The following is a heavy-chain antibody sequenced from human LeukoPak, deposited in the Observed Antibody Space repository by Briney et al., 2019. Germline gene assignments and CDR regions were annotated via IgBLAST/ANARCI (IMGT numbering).Heavy chain of an antibody. CDR1: GFIFRSYA. Sequence: PGGSLRLSCATSGFIFRSYAMTWVRQAPGKGLEWVSTIGGSGFSTYYADSVKGRFTISRDNSKNTLYLQMSSLRAGDAAVYYCAKPAVGSGGSCYRAYYFDYWGQGTLVTVSS. D-gene: IGHD2-15*01. CDR2: IGGSGFST. CDR3: AKPAVGSGGSCYRAYYFDY. J-gene: IGHJ4*02. V-gene: IGHV3-23*01.